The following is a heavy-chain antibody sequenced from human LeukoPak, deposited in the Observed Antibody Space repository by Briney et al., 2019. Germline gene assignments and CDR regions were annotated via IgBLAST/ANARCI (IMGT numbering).Heavy chain of an antibody. CDR3: ARVREAAAFDI. D-gene: IGHD6-25*01. CDR1: GFSISSYS. V-gene: IGHV3-48*01. J-gene: IGHJ3*02. CDR2: ISSSSTTI. Sequence: PSETLSLTCTVSGFSISSYSMLCCIRPPPKKRQGVSYISSSSTTIHYAHSVKGRFTISRDNAKNSGYLQMNSPRAEDTAVYYCARVREAAAFDIWGQGTMVTVSS.